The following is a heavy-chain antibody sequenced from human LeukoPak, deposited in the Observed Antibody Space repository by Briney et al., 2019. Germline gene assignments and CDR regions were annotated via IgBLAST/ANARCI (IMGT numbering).Heavy chain of an antibody. D-gene: IGHD6-19*01. J-gene: IGHJ4*02. CDR2: IYYSGST. Sequence: SETLSLTCTVSGGSISSHYWSWIRQPPGKGLEWIGYIYYSGSTNYNPSLKSRVTISVDTSKNQFSLKLSSVTAADTAVYYGASHSGPHGWRITLGYWGQGTLVTVSS. CDR1: GGSISSHY. V-gene: IGHV4-59*08. CDR3: ASHSGPHGWRITLGY.